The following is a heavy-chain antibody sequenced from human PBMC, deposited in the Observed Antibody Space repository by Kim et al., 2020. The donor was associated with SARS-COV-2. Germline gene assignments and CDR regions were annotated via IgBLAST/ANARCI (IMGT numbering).Heavy chain of an antibody. Sequence: ASVKVSCKASGYTFTSYYMHWVRQAPGQGLEWMGRINPSGGSTSYAQKFQGRVTMTRDTATSTVYMELRSLRSEDTAVDYCGTIDSYGLVDVFDIWGQGT. D-gene: IGHD5-18*01. J-gene: IGHJ3*02. CDR2: INPSGGST. V-gene: IGHV1-46*01. CDR3: GTIDSYGLVDVFDI. CDR1: GYTFTSYY.